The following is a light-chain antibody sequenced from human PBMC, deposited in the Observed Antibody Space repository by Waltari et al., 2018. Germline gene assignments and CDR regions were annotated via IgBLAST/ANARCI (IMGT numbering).Light chain of an antibody. Sequence: DIVMTQSPLSLPVTPGEPASISCRSSQSLLHSNGYNYLDWYLQKPGQSPQLLIYLGSNRGSGVPDRFSGSGSGTDFTLKISRVEAEDVGVYYCMQALQTPFTFGGGTKVEIK. V-gene: IGKV2-28*01. J-gene: IGKJ4*01. CDR3: MQALQTPFT. CDR1: QSLLHSNGYNY. CDR2: LGS.